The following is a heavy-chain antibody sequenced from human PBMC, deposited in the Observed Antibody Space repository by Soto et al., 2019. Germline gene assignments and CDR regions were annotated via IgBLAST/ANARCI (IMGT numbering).Heavy chain of an antibody. J-gene: IGHJ6*02. Sequence: QVQLVESGGGVVQPGRSLRLSCAASGFTFSGYGMHWVRQAPGKGLEWVAVISNDALNKYYADSVKGRFAISRDDSRNTLYLQMNSLRAEDTAVYYCARPRRDYYCYCGMDVWGQGTTVTISS. CDR1: GFTFSGYG. CDR3: ARPRRDYYCYCGMDV. V-gene: IGHV3-30*03. CDR2: ISNDALNK.